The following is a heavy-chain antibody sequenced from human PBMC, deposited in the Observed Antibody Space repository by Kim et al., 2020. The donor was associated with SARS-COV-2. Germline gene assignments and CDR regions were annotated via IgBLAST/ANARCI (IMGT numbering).Heavy chain of an antibody. CDR2: IYTSGST. J-gene: IGHJ4*02. Sequence: SETLSLTCTVSGGSISSGSYYWSWIRQPAGKGLEWIGRIYTSGSTNYNPSLKSRVTISVDTSKNKFSLKLSSVTAADTAVYYCARERGMAYYYDSSGYPLFDYWGQGTLVTVAS. V-gene: IGHV4-61*02. D-gene: IGHD3-22*01. CDR1: GGSISSGSYY. CDR3: ARERGMAYYYDSSGYPLFDY.